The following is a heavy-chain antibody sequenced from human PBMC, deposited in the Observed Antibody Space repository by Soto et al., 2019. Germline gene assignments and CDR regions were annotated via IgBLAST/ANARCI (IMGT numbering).Heavy chain of an antibody. J-gene: IGHJ5*02. V-gene: IGHV4-4*07. CDR1: GASISGFY. Sequence: PSETLSLTCTVSGASISGFYWSWIRKSAGKGLEWIGRIYATGTTDYNPSLKSRVMMSVDTSKKQFSLKLRFVTAADTAVYYCVRDGTKTLRDWFDPWGQGMSVTVSS. CDR2: IYATGTT. D-gene: IGHD1-1*01. CDR3: VRDGTKTLRDWFDP.